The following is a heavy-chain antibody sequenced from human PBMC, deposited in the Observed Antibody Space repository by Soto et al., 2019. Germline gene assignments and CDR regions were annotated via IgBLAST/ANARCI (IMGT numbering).Heavy chain of an antibody. J-gene: IGHJ4*02. D-gene: IGHD3-10*01. V-gene: IGHV1-58*02. CDR2: IVVGSGNT. CDR3: ASETVRGVISHLEN. CDR1: GFTFTSSA. Sequence: GASVKVSCKASGFTFTSSAMQWVRQARGQRLEWIGWIVVGSGNTNYAQKFQERVTITRDMSTSTAYMELRSLRSEDTAVYYCASETVRGVISHLENWGQGTRVTVSS.